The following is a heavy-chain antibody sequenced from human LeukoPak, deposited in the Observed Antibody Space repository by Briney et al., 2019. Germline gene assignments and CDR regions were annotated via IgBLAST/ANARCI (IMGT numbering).Heavy chain of an antibody. V-gene: IGHV4-39*07. J-gene: IGHJ4*02. CDR3: ARVINSITMVRGSVYYFDY. D-gene: IGHD3-10*01. CDR2: IYYSGST. CDR1: GGSISSYY. Sequence: PSETLSLTCIVSGGSISSYYWGWIRQPPGKGLEWIGSIYYSGSTYYNPSLKSRVTISVDTSKNQFSLKLSSVTAADTAVYYCARVINSITMVRGSVYYFDYWGQGTLVTVSS.